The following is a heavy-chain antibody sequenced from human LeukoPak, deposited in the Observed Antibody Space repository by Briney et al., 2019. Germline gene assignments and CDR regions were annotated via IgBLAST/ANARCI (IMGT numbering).Heavy chain of an antibody. J-gene: IGHJ4*02. CDR3: ASRYYYGSGRFSPFDY. CDR2: ISGSGGST. D-gene: IGHD3-10*01. CDR1: GFTFSSYA. V-gene: IGHV3-23*01. Sequence: PGGSLRLSCAASGFTFSSYAMSWVRQAPGKGLEWVSAISGSGGSTYYADSVKGRFTISRDNSKNTLYLQMNSLRAEDTAVYYCASRYYYGSGRFSPFDYWGQGTLVTVSS.